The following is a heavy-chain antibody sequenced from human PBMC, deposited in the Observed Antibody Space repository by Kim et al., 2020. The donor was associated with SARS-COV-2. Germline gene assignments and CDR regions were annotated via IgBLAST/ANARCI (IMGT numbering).Heavy chain of an antibody. CDR2: T. CDR3: ARELAVAGMAY. D-gene: IGHD6-19*01. V-gene: IGHV1-18*01. J-gene: IGHJ4*02. Sequence: TKYAQKRQGRVTMTTDTATSTAYMGLRSLRSDDTAGYYCARELAVAGMAYWGQGTLVTVSS.